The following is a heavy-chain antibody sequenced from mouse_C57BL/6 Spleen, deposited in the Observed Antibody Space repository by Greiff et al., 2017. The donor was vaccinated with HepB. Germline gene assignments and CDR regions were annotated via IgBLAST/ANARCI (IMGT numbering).Heavy chain of an antibody. Sequence: DVKLVESGGGLVKPGGSLKLSCAASGFTFSSYAMSWVRQTPEKRLEWVATISDGGSYTYYPDNVKGRFTISRDNAKNNLYLQMSHLKSEDTAMYYCARNYGSSFYYFDYWGQGTTLTVSS. D-gene: IGHD1-1*01. CDR1: GFTFSSYA. CDR3: ARNYGSSFYYFDY. V-gene: IGHV5-4*03. J-gene: IGHJ2*01. CDR2: ISDGGSYT.